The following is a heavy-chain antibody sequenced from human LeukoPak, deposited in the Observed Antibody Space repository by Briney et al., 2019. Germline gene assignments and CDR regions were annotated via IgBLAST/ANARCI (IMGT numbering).Heavy chain of an antibody. J-gene: IGHJ4*02. D-gene: IGHD5-18*01. Sequence: GGSLRLSCAASGFTFSNYGMHWVRQAPGKGLEWVAFIRFDGSNKYYADSVKGRFTISRDSSKNTLYLQLNSLRAEDTAVYYCSRLRGYSYGYADYWGQGTLVTVSS. V-gene: IGHV3-30*02. CDR1: GFTFSNYG. CDR2: IRFDGSNK. CDR3: SRLRGYSYGYADY.